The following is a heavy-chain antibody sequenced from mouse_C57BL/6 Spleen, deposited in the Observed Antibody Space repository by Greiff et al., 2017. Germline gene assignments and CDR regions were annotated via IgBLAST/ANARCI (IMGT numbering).Heavy chain of an antibody. CDR1: GYAISSSW. Sequence: QVQLKQSGPELVKPGASVKISCKASGYAISSSWMNWVKQRPGKGLEWIGRMYPGDGDTNYNGKFQGKATLTADKSSSTAYMQLSSLTSEDSAVYFCARQDWGFAYWGQGTLVTVS. CDR3: ARQDWGFAY. CDR2: MYPGDGDT. D-gene: IGHD4-1*01. V-gene: IGHV1-82*01. J-gene: IGHJ3*01.